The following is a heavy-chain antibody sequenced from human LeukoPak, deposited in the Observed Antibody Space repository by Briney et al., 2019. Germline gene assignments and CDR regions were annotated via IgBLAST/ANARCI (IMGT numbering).Heavy chain of an antibody. CDR3: ARDEYTMVRGVNYFDY. Sequence: VASVKVSCKASGYTFTSYAMHWVRQAPGQRLEWMGWINAGNGNTKYSQKFQGRVTITRGTSASTAYMELSSLRSEDTAVYYCARDEYTMVRGVNYFDYWGQGTLVTVSS. J-gene: IGHJ4*02. D-gene: IGHD3-10*01. CDR2: INAGNGNT. CDR1: GYTFTSYA. V-gene: IGHV1-3*01.